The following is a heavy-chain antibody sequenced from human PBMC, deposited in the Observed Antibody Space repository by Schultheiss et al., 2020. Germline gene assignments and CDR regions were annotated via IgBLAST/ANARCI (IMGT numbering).Heavy chain of an antibody. D-gene: IGHD2-2*01. CDR1: GYTFTSYY. CDR3: AKDQGDIVVVPAATAWYYYGMDV. Sequence: ASVKVSCKASGYTFTSYYMHWVRQAPGQGLEWMGIINPSGGSTSYAQKFQGRVTMTRDTSTSTVYMELSSLRSEDTAVYYCAKDQGDIVVVPAATAWYYYGMDVWGQGTTVTVSS. J-gene: IGHJ6*02. V-gene: IGHV1-46*01. CDR2: INPSGGST.